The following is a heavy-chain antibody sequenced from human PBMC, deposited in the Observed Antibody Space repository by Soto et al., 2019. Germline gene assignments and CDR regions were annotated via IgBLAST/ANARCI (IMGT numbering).Heavy chain of an antibody. CDR1: GDSISSGGYY. D-gene: IGHD1-7*01. V-gene: IGHV4-31*03. Sequence: SETLSLTCTVSGDSISSGGYYWSWIRQHPGKGLEWIGYIYDNGGAYYSPSLTGRVVISVDRSENQFSLRLSSVTAADTAVYYCARVKGGTTRRAFDSWGQGTLVTVSS. CDR3: ARVKGGTTRRAFDS. CDR2: IYDNGGA. J-gene: IGHJ4*02.